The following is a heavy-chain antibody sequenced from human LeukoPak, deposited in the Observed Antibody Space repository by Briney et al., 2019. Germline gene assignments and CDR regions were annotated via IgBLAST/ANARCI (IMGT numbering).Heavy chain of an antibody. D-gene: IGHD4-11*01. CDR3: ARQGTTVTHFDY. Sequence: SETLSLTCTVAGGPISGYYWSWIRQPPGKELEWIGYIYSSGSSGSANYNPSLTSRVAISMDTSKNQFSLTLSSVTAADTAVYYCARQGTTVTHFDYWGQGTLVTVSS. J-gene: IGHJ4*02. CDR1: GGPISGYY. CDR2: IYSSGSSGSA. V-gene: IGHV4-59*01.